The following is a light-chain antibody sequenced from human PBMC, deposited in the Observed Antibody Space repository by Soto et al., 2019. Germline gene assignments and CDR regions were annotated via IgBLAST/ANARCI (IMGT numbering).Light chain of an antibody. V-gene: IGLV2-14*01. CDR1: SSDVGGYNY. CDR3: SSYTSSSIVYV. CDR2: EVS. Sequence: QSVLTQPASVSGSPGQSMTISCTGTSSDVGGYNYVSWYQQHPGKAPKLMIYEVSNRPSGVSNRFSGSKSGNTASLTISGLQAEDEADYYCSSYTSSSIVYVFGTGTKVTVL. J-gene: IGLJ1*01.